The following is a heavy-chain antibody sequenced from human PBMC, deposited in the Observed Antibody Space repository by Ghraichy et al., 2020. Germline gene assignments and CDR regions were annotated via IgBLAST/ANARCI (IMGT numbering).Heavy chain of an antibody. Sequence: SETLSLTCTVSGDSVTGYHWSWIRQSPEKGLEWIGYIYSSGNTNYNPSLESRLTMSVDTSKNQFSLKLSSVTAADTAVYYCAREHRYYLDVWGNGTTVTVSS. V-gene: IGHV4-59*02. CDR3: AREHRYYLDV. CDR2: IYSSGNT. J-gene: IGHJ6*03. CDR1: GDSVTGYH.